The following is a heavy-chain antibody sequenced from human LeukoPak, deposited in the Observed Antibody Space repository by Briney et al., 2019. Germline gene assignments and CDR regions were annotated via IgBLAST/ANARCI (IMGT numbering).Heavy chain of an antibody. V-gene: IGHV3-23*01. Sequence: GGSLRLSCAASELIFSSYTMNWVRQAPGKGLEGVSVISDNGGTTYYSDSVQGRFTISRDNSKSTLCLQMNSLRAEDTAVYYCAKQLGYCSDGSCYFPYWGQGTLVTVSS. J-gene: IGHJ4*02. CDR1: ELIFSSYT. D-gene: IGHD2-15*01. CDR3: AKQLGYCSDGSCYFPY. CDR2: ISDNGGTT.